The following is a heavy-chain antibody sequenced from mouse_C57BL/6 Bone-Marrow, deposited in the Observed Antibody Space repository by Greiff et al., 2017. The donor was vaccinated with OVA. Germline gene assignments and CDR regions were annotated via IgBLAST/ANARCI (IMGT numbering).Heavy chain of an antibody. J-gene: IGHJ1*03. CDR3: ARYPPDV. Sequence: QVQLQQSGPELVKPGASVKISCKASGYAFSSSWMNWVKQRPGKGLEWIGRIYPGDGDTNYNGKFKGKATLTADKSSSTAYMQLSSLTSEDSAVYFCARYPPDVWGTGTTVAVSS. CDR1: GYAFSSSW. CDR2: IYPGDGDT. V-gene: IGHV1-82*01.